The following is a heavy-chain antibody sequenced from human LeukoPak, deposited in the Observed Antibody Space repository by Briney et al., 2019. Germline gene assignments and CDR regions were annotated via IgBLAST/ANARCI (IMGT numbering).Heavy chain of an antibody. CDR2: INEIANNGNT. CDR1: GFTFSNYA. D-gene: IGHD3-3*01. V-gene: IGHV3-23*01. CDR3: AKQFLQGG. Sequence: GGSLRLSCAAPGFTFSNYAMTWVRQAPGKGLEGISSINEIANNGNTHYADSVKGPFTISRDDSKNTLYLQMKSLRVEHSFLYYCAKQFLQGGWGQGNLVTVSS. J-gene: IGHJ4*02.